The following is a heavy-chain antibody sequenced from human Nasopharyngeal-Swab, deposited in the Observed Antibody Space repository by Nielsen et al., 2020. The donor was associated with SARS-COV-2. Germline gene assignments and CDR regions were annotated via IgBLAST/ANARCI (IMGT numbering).Heavy chain of an antibody. CDR2: IKQDGSEK. D-gene: IGHD6-19*01. Sequence: GGSLRLSCAASGSTFSSYWMSWVRQAPGKGLAWVANIKQDGSEKYYVDSVKGRFTISRDNAKNSLYLQMNSLRAEDTAVYYCARVGKVAVAAARGYYYYGMDVWGQGTTVTVSS. J-gene: IGHJ6*02. CDR1: GSTFSSYW. CDR3: ARVGKVAVAAARGYYYYGMDV. V-gene: IGHV3-7*01.